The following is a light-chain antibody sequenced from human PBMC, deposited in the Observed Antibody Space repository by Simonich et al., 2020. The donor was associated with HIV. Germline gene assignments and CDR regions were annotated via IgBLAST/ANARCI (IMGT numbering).Light chain of an antibody. J-gene: IGLJ3*02. CDR2: VVT. CDR3: CSYAGGYTWV. Sequence: QSALTQLRSVSGSPGQSVTISCTGTSSNVGCNNYVSWYQQHPGKAPKLMIYVVTNRPTGVPDRFTGSKSGNTASLTISGLQAEDEADYYCCSYAGGYTWVFGGGTKLTIL. V-gene: IGLV2-11*01. CDR1: SSNVGCNNY.